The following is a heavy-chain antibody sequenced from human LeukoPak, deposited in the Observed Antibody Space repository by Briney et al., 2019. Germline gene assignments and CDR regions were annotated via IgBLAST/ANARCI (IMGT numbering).Heavy chain of an antibody. D-gene: IGHD3-3*01. Sequence: GGSLRLSCAASGFTFSSYGMHWVRQALGKGLEWVAFIRYDGSNKYYADSVKGRFTISRDNSKNTLYLQMNSLRAEDTAVYYCAKDDGQFGVIHFDYWGQGTLVTVSS. CDR3: AKDDGQFGVIHFDY. CDR2: IRYDGSNK. CDR1: GFTFSSYG. V-gene: IGHV3-30*02. J-gene: IGHJ4*02.